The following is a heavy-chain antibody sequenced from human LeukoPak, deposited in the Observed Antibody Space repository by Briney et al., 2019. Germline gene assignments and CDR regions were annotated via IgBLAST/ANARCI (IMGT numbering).Heavy chain of an antibody. CDR3: AKEQDVLRFLEWLHKGYFDY. CDR1: GFTFSSYG. Sequence: GGSLRLSCAASGFTFSSYGMHWVRQAPGKGLEWVAFIRYDGSNKYYADSVKGRFTISRDNSKNTLYLQMNSLRAEDTAVYYCAKEQDVLRFLEWLHKGYFDYWGQGTLVTVSS. D-gene: IGHD3-3*01. V-gene: IGHV3-30*02. CDR2: IRYDGSNK. J-gene: IGHJ4*02.